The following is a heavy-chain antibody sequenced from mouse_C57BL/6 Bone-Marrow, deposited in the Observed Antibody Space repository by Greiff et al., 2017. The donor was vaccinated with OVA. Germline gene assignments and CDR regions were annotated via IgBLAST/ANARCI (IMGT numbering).Heavy chain of an antibody. D-gene: IGHD1-1*01. CDR1: GYTFTDYY. J-gene: IGHJ3*01. CDR2: IFPGSGST. CDR3: AREILRYQAWFAY. V-gene: IGHV1-75*01. Sequence: QVQLKESGPELVKPGASVKISCKASGYTFTDYYINWVKQRPGQGLEWIGWIFPGSGSTYYNEKFKGKATLTVDKSSSTAYMLLSSLTSEDSAVYFCAREILRYQAWFAYWGQGTLVTVSA.